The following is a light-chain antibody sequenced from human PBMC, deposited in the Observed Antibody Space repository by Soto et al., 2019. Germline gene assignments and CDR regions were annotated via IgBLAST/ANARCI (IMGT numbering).Light chain of an antibody. V-gene: IGLV2-23*01. CDR2: EGG. J-gene: IGLJ2*01. CDR1: SSDVGTSHL. Sequence: QSALTQPASVSGSPGQSITISCTGTSSDVGTSHLVSWYQHHPGNAPKLIIFEGGVRPSGVSTRFSGSRSDNTASLTISGLQPEDGADYYCCSALSNNYVFFGGGTKLTVL. CDR3: CSALSNNYVF.